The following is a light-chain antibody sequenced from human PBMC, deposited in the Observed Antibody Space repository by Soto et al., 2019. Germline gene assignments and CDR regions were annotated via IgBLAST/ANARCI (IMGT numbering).Light chain of an antibody. CDR3: QQYDNLPPLFT. V-gene: IGKV1-33*01. CDR2: DAS. CDR1: QDISNY. Sequence: DIQMTQSPSSLSASVGDRVTITCQASQDISNYLNWYQQKPGKAPKLLIYDASNLETGVPSRYSRSGSGTDFTFTISSLQHEDIATYYCQQYDNLPPLFTFGPGTKVDIK. J-gene: IGKJ3*01.